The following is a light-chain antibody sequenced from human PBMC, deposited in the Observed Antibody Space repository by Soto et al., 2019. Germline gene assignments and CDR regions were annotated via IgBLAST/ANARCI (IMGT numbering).Light chain of an antibody. CDR1: SSDVGGYNF. V-gene: IGLV2-14*03. CDR3: SSYTSSTTPYV. CDR2: DVS. Sequence: QSALTQPASMSGSPGQSITISCTGTSSDVGGYNFVSWFQHHPGKAPKLIIYDVSNRPSGVSNRFSGSKSGNTASLTISGLQAEDEAGFYCSSYTSSTTPYVFGTGTKLTVL. J-gene: IGLJ1*01.